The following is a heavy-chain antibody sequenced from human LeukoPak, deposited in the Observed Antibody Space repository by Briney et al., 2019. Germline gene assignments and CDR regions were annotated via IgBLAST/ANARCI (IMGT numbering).Heavy chain of an antibody. CDR2: ISGSGGST. Sequence: GGSLRLSCAASGFTFSSYAMSWVRQAPGKGLEWVSAISGSGGSTNYADSVKGRFTISRDNSKNTLHLQMNSLRAEDTAGYYCAKDSIAARGYFQHWGQGTLVTVSS. CDR3: AKDSIAARGYFQH. CDR1: GFTFSSYA. V-gene: IGHV3-23*01. D-gene: IGHD6-6*01. J-gene: IGHJ1*01.